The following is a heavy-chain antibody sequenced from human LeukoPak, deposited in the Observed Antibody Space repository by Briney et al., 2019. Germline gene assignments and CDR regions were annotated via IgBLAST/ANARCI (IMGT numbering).Heavy chain of an antibody. CDR1: GFTFGDSA. Sequence: WGSLRLSCAASGFTFGDSAMHWVRQASGKGLEWVGRIRSKPNSYATEYAASVKGRFTFSRDDSKNTAYLQMNSLKTEDTAVYYCTRHLADCWGQGTLVTVSS. D-gene: IGHD3-16*01. CDR3: TRHLADC. J-gene: IGHJ4*02. V-gene: IGHV3-73*01. CDR2: IRSKPNSYAT.